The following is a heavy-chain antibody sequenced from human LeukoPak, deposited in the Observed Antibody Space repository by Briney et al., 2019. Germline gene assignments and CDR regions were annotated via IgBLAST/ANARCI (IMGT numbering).Heavy chain of an antibody. D-gene: IGHD4/OR15-4a*01. V-gene: IGHV1-2*02. CDR1: LYTFTYYY. Sequence: ASVNVPSTASLYTFTYYYIHWGRQAPGQGLEWMGWINSNSGATDYAQKFQGRVTMTRDTSISTAYMELSSLRSHDTAVYFFASGASVAYWGQGTLVTVSS. J-gene: IGHJ4*02. CDR3: ASGASVAY. CDR2: INSNSGAT.